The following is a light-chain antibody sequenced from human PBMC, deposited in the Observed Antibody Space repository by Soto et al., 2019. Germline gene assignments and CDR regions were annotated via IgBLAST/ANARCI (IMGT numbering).Light chain of an antibody. J-gene: IGKJ1*01. Sequence: EIVLTPSPGTLSVSPGDRVTLSCRASQSISINLAWYQHKPGQAPRLLIHGASTRATGIPDRFRGSGSGTDFTLTISRLEPEDFAVYYCQQYGSSPWTFGQGTKVDIK. CDR3: QQYGSSPWT. V-gene: IGKV3-20*01. CDR1: QSISIN. CDR2: GAS.